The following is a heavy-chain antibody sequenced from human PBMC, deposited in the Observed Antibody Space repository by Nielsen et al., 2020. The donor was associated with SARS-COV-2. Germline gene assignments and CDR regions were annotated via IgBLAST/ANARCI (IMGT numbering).Heavy chain of an antibody. D-gene: IGHD4-17*01. J-gene: IGHJ4*02. Sequence: GGSLRLSCAASGFIVSTKYMNWVRQAPGKGLEWVSVYYSGGTTLYADSVKGRFIISRDNSRNTLYLQMNSLRAEDTAVYYCARDLAYGDYADYWGQGTLVTVSS. CDR2: YYSGGTT. V-gene: IGHV3-53*01. CDR1: GFIVSTKY. CDR3: ARDLAYGDYADY.